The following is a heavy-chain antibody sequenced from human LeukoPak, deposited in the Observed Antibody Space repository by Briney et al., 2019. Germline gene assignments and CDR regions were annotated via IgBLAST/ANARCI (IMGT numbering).Heavy chain of an antibody. CDR1: GFTFNSYW. CDR2: ISVRSNYI. V-gene: IGHV3-21*01. CDR3: VRLRRNYDSSGYYYYYDY. Sequence: GGSLRLSCPASGFTFNSYWMSWVRQAPGKGLEWVSSISVRSNYIYYADSVRGRFSIYRDDARTSLYLKMDSLRGDATAVYYCVRLRRNYDSSGYYYYYDYWGQGTLVTVSS. D-gene: IGHD3-22*01. J-gene: IGHJ4*02.